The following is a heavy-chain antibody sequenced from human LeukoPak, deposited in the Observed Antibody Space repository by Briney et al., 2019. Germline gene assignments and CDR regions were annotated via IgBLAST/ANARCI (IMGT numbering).Heavy chain of an antibody. CDR2: ISGSGHNT. CDR3: AKGGHSSSWDYYFDY. CDR1: GLTFSNYA. J-gene: IGHJ4*02. D-gene: IGHD6-6*01. V-gene: IGHV3-23*01. Sequence: GGSLRLSCAVSGLTFSNYAMTWVRQAPGKGLESVSEISGSGHNTYYADSVQGRFTISRDNSKNTLYLQMNSLRAEDTAVYYCAKGGHSSSWDYYFDYWGQGTLVTVSS.